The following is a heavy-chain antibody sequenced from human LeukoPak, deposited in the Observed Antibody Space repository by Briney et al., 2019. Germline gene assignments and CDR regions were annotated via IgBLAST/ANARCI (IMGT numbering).Heavy chain of an antibody. CDR3: SSEAVTAKYYFDY. CDR1: GFTFSSYW. CDR2: ISYDGGNK. Sequence: PGGSLRLSCAASGFTFSSYWMHWVRQAPGKGLEWVALISYDGGNKYYADSVKGRFTISRDNSKNTVYLQMNSLRPEDAAVYFCSSEAVTAKYYFDYWGQGTLVTVSS. V-gene: IGHV3-30-3*01. D-gene: IGHD2-21*02. J-gene: IGHJ4*02.